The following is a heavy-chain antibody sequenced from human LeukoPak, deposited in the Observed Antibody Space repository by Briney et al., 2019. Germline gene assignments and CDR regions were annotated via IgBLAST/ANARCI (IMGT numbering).Heavy chain of an antibody. V-gene: IGHV4-59*13. J-gene: IGHJ4*02. Sequence: SETLSLTCSVSGGSISSYYWSWIRQPPGKGLEWRGYIYYSGSTSYNSSPSLTGPVTLSLDTSENQFSLRVTSVTTADTAVYYCARGGGWSPYYFDYWGQGTLVTVSS. CDR1: GGSISSYY. CDR2: IYYSGST. D-gene: IGHD6-19*01. CDR3: ARGGGWSPYYFDY.